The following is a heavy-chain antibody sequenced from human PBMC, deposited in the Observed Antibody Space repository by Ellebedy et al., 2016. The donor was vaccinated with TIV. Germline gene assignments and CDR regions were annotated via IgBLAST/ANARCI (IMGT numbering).Heavy chain of an antibody. J-gene: IGHJ6*02. CDR3: AKARRRVAVVPAAMPLYYFYVMDV. D-gene: IGHD2-2*01. Sequence: GGSLRLSCAASGFTFDDYAVHWVRQAPGKGLEWVSLISGDGISRYYAESVKGRFTISRDNSKNSLYLQMSGLRTEDTALYYCAKARRRVAVVPAAMPLYYFYVMDVWGQGTTVTVSS. CDR2: ISGDGISR. CDR1: GFTFDDYA. V-gene: IGHV3-43*02.